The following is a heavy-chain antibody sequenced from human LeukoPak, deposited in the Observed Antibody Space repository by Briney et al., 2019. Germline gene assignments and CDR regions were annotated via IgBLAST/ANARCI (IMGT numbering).Heavy chain of an antibody. D-gene: IGHD3-22*01. J-gene: IGHJ4*02. Sequence: GGSLRLSCAASGFTFSSYSMNWVRQAPGKGLKWVANIKQDGSEKYYVDSVKGRFTISRDNAKNSLYLQMNSLRAEDTAVYYCARDSGAYYYDSSGDFDYWGQGTLVTVSS. CDR2: IKQDGSEK. CDR1: GFTFSSYS. CDR3: ARDSGAYYYDSSGDFDY. V-gene: IGHV3-7*03.